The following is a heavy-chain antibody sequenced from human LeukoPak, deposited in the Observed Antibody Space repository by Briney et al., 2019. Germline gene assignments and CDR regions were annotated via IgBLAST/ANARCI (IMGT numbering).Heavy chain of an antibody. CDR1: GDSISSFF. V-gene: IGHV4-4*07. CDR2: IYNSGTT. J-gene: IGHJ5*02. Sequence: SETLSLTCTVSGDSISSFFWTWIRQPARKGLEWIGRIYNSGTTNYNPSLKSRVTMSVDTSKNEISLKLSSMTAADTAVYYCARGGQWFDPWGQGILVTVSS. CDR3: ARGGQWFDP.